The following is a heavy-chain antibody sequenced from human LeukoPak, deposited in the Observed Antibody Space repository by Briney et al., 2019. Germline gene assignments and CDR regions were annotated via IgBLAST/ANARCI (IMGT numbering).Heavy chain of an antibody. V-gene: IGHV3-30*04. D-gene: IGHD3-3*01. CDR3: AKEGSIFGVVIRPYYFDY. CDR2: ISYDGSSK. J-gene: IGHJ4*02. Sequence: GRSLRLSCAASGFTFSTYAMHWVRQAPGKGLEWVAVISYDGSSKYYADSVKGRFTISRDNSKNTLYLQMNSLRAEDTAVYYCAKEGSIFGVVIRPYYFDYWGQGTLVTVSS. CDR1: GFTFSTYA.